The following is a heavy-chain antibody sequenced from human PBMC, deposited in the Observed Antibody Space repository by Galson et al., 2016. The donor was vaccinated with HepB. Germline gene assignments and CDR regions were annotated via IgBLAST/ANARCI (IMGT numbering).Heavy chain of an antibody. J-gene: IGHJ4*02. CDR1: GVTVSTHG. D-gene: IGHD3-10*01. CDR3: ASRGTPAYAFY. V-gene: IGHV3-23*01. CDR2: IRGSGTPT. Sequence: SLRLSCAASGVTVSTHGMSWVRQAPGKGLEWVSAIRGSGTPTFYAESVNGRFTIPRDNSRNTLYLQMDSLRAEDTAVYFCASRGTPAYAFYWGQGTLVTVSS.